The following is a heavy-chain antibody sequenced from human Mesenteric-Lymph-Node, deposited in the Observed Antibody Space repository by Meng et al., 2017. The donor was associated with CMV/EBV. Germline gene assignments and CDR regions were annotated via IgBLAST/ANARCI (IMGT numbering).Heavy chain of an antibody. CDR1: GFTVNSNY. CDR2: IYSGGST. CDR3: ARSSYNNYGAYFDS. D-gene: IGHD4-11*01. V-gene: IGHV3-53*01. J-gene: IGHJ4*02. Sequence: GGSLRLSCAASGFTVNSNYMSWVRQAPGKGLEWVSVIYSGGSTYYANSVKGRFTISRDNSKNTLYLQMNSLRAEDTAVYYCARSSYNNYGAYFDSWGQGTLVTVSS.